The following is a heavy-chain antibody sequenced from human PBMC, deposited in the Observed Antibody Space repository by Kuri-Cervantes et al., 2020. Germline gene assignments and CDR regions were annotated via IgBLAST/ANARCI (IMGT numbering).Heavy chain of an antibody. CDR2: ISAYNSNT. V-gene: IGHV1-18*01. Sequence: ASVKVSCKASGYTFTSYGISWVRQAPGQGLEWMGWISAYNSNTNYAQKLQGRVTMTTDTSTSTAYMELRSLRSDDTAVYYCARKFCSGGSCYSFWFDPWGQGTLVTVSS. CDR1: GYTFTSYG. D-gene: IGHD2-15*01. CDR3: ARKFCSGGSCYSFWFDP. J-gene: IGHJ5*02.